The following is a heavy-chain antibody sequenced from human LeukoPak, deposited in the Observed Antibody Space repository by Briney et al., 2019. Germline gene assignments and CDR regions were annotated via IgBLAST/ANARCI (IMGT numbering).Heavy chain of an antibody. D-gene: IGHD5-12*01. J-gene: IGHJ4*02. CDR2: INPDGSST. CDR1: GFSFSTYW. Sequence: PGGSLRLSCAASGFSFSTYWMHWVRQAPGKGLVWVSRINPDGSSTSYADSVKGRLTISRDNAKNSLYLQMNSLRAEDTAVYYCARDEVATNFDYWGQGTLVTVSS. V-gene: IGHV3-74*01. CDR3: ARDEVATNFDY.